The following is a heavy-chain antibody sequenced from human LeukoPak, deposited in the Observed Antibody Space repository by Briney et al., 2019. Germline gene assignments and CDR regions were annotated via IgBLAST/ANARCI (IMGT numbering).Heavy chain of an antibody. Sequence: GGSLRLSCAASGFTFSNAWMSWVRQAPGEGREWVGRIKRKTDGGKTDYAAPVKGRFTISRNDSKNTLYLKMNSLKTEDTAVYYCTTGIMITFGGVEIDYWGQGTLVTVSS. J-gene: IGHJ4*02. CDR1: GFTFSNAW. D-gene: IGHD3-16*01. V-gene: IGHV3-15*01. CDR3: TTGIMITFGGVEIDY. CDR2: IKRKTDGGKT.